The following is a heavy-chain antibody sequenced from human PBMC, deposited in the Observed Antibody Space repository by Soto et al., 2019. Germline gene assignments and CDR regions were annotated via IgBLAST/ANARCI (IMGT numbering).Heavy chain of an antibody. V-gene: IGHV1-69*13. Sequence: SVKVSCKASGDTFSSYAISWVRQAPGQGLEWMGGIIPIFGTANYAQRFQGRVTITADESTSTAYMELSSLRSEDTAVYYCARGLAARPVPPFAGWGQGTLVTVSS. J-gene: IGHJ4*02. CDR1: GDTFSSYA. CDR2: IIPIFGTA. CDR3: ARGLAARPVPPFAG. D-gene: IGHD6-6*01.